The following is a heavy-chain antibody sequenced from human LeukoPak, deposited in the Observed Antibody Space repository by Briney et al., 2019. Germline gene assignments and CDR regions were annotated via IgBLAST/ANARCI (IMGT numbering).Heavy chain of an antibody. J-gene: IGHJ5*02. V-gene: IGHV3-23*01. CDR2: ISGSGGST. D-gene: IGHD6-13*01. Sequence: GSLRLSCAASGFTFSSYAMSWVRQAPGKGLEWVSAISGSGGSTYYADSVKGRFTISRDNSKNTLYLQMNSLRAEDTAVYYCAKAEGYRSSWSIYNWFDPWGQGTLVTVSS. CDR1: GFTFSSYA. CDR3: AKAEGYRSSWSIYNWFDP.